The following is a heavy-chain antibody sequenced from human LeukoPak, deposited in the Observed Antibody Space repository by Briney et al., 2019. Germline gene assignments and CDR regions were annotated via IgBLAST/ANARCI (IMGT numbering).Heavy chain of an antibody. J-gene: IGHJ4*02. Sequence: SVKVSCKASGGTFSSYAINWVRQAPGQGLEWMGGIIPIFGTANYAQKFQGRVTITTDESTSTAYMELSSLRSEDTAVYYCARARGYQLPLFYWGQGTLVTVSS. CDR2: IIPIFGTA. V-gene: IGHV1-69*05. CDR3: ARARGYQLPLFY. CDR1: GGTFSSYA. D-gene: IGHD2-2*01.